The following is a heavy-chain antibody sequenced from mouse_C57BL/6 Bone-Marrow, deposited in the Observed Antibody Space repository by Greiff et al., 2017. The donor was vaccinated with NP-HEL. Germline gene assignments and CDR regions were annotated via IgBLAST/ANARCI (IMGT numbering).Heavy chain of an antibody. Sequence: EVQLQQSGPGLVKPSQSLSLTCSVTGYSITSGYYWNWIRQFPGNKLEWMGYISYDGSNNYNPSLKNRISITRDTSKNQFFLKLNSVTTEDTATYYCARGGYGNLYFDVWGTGTTVTVSS. J-gene: IGHJ1*03. CDR3: ARGGYGNLYFDV. CDR1: GYSITSGYY. D-gene: IGHD2-10*02. CDR2: ISYDGSN. V-gene: IGHV3-6*01.